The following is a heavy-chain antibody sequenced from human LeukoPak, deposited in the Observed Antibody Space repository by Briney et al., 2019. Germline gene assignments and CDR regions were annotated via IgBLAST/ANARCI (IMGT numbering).Heavy chain of an antibody. J-gene: IGHJ4*02. CDR1: GFTVSSNY. CDR3: ARGPYLYYDFWSGYLDY. D-gene: IGHD3-3*01. Sequence: GGSLRLSCAASGFTVSSNYMSWVRQAPGKGLEWVPVIYSGGSTYYADSVKGRFTISRDNSKNTLYLQMNSLRAEDTAVYYCARGPYLYYDFWSGYLDYWGQGTLVTVSS. CDR2: IYSGGST. V-gene: IGHV3-66*01.